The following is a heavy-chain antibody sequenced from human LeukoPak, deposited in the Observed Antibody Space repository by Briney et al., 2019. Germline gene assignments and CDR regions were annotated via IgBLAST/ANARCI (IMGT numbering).Heavy chain of an antibody. J-gene: IGHJ5*02. V-gene: IGHV4-34*01. CDR3: AVYCSGGSCSPNEDYNWFDP. D-gene: IGHD2-15*01. Sequence: PSETLSLTCAVYGGSFSGYYWSWICQPPGKGLEWIGEINHSGSTNYNPSLKSRVTISVDTSKNQFSLKLSSVTAADTAVYYCAVYCSGGSCSPNEDYNWFDPWGQGTLVTVSS. CDR2: INHSGST. CDR1: GGSFSGYY.